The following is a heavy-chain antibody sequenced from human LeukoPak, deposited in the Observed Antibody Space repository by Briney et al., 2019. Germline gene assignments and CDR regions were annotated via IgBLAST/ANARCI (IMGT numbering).Heavy chain of an antibody. CDR3: AKDTPSPDRRRLRVLVPHDY. V-gene: IGHV3-23*01. CDR1: GFTFCSYA. D-gene: IGHD3-3*01. J-gene: IGHJ4*02. CDR2: LSGSGGNT. Sequence: GVSLRLSCAASGFTFCSYAMSWVPQAPGKGVVGVIALSGSGGNTFHADSVRGRFTIYRDNSKNTMYQQMNSRRAEDSAVYYCAKDTPSPDRRRLRVLVPHDYGGQGTLVTVSS.